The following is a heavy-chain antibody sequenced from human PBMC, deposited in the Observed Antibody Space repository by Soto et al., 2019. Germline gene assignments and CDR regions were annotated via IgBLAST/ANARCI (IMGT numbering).Heavy chain of an antibody. CDR1: GGSISSGGYS. CDR2: IYHSGST. Sequence: SETLSLTCAFSGGSISSGGYSWSWIRQPPGKGLEWIGYIYHSGSTYYNPSLKSRVTISVDRSKNQFSLKLSSVTAADTAVYYCARGTTVTSRSNWFDPWGQGTLVTVSS. V-gene: IGHV4-30-2*01. J-gene: IGHJ5*02. CDR3: ARGTTVTSRSNWFDP. D-gene: IGHD4-17*01.